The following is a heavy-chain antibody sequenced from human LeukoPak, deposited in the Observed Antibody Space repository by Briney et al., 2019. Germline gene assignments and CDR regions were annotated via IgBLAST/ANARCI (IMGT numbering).Heavy chain of an antibody. CDR3: ARDRRPRAVAGAYISYGMDV. Sequence: PSEALSLTCSVSGGSTNNYFWSWIRQSAGKGLEWIGRVNPYGTSNYNPSLKSRVTMSVDTSKNLVSLRLTSLTAADTAVYYCARDRRPRAVAGAYISYGMDVWGQGTTVTVSS. CDR1: GGSTNNYF. J-gene: IGHJ6*02. CDR2: VNPYGTS. V-gene: IGHV4-4*07. D-gene: IGHD6-19*01.